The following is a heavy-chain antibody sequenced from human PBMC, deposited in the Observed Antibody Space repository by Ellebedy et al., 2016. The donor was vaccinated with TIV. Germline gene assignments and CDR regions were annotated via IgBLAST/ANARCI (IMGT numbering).Heavy chain of an antibody. J-gene: IGHJ6*02. CDR3: ARHAIPADYYYYYGMDV. CDR2: ISSSSSTI. Sequence: GESLKISCAASGFTFDDYAMHWVRQAPGKGLEWVSYISSSSSTIYYADSVKGRFTISRDNAKNSLYLQMNSLRDEDTAVYYCARHAIPADYYYYYGMDVWGQGTTVTVSS. D-gene: IGHD2-2*01. V-gene: IGHV3-48*02. CDR1: GFTFDDYA.